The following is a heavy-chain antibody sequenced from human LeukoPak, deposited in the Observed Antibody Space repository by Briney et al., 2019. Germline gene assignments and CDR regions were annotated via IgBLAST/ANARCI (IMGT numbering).Heavy chain of an antibody. D-gene: IGHD2-2*01. CDR1: GYSFTSYW. CDR2: IYPADSNT. J-gene: IGHJ4*02. V-gene: IGHV5-51*01. Sequence: GESLKISCKGSGYSFTSYWIGWVRQMPGKGLEWMGIIYPADSNTRYSPSFQGQVTISADKSISTAYLQWSSLKASDTAMYYCARRGSLGYCSSTSCFGFDYWGQGTLVTVSS. CDR3: ARRGSLGYCSSTSCFGFDY.